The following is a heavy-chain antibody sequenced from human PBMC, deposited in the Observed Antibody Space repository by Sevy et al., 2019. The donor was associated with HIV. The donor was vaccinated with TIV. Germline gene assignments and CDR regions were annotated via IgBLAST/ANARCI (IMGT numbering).Heavy chain of an antibody. Sequence: SETLSLTCSVSGGSMNLYYWSWIRQPPGKGLEWDGFIYYSGSTNYNPSLKSRVTISVDTSENQFSLKLSSVTAADTAVYYCARVGFNWNDVDYWGQGTLVTVSS. CDR3: ARVGFNWNDVDY. V-gene: IGHV4-59*01. D-gene: IGHD1-20*01. J-gene: IGHJ4*02. CDR1: GGSMNLYY. CDR2: IYYSGST.